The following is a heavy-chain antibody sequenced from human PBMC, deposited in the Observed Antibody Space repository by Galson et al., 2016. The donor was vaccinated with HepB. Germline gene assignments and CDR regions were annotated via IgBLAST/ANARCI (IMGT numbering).Heavy chain of an antibody. J-gene: IGHJ5*02. CDR2: ISGSAIST. V-gene: IGHV3-23*01. Sequence: SLRLSCAASNFVFSDFAMSWVRQAPGKGLEWVSSISGSAISTYYADSMKGRFTISRDNSENILYLQMNSLRADDTAVYYCAKGNHGTSAFPRVFDPWGQGTLVIVSA. CDR3: AKGNHGTSAFPRVFDP. D-gene: IGHD1-7*01. CDR1: NFVFSDFA.